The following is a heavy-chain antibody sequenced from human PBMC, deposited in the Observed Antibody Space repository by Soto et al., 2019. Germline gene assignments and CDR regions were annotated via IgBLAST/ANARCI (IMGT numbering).Heavy chain of an antibody. CDR2: INHSGST. CDR1: GGSFSGYY. J-gene: IGHJ4*02. V-gene: IGHV4-34*01. CDR3: ARGQNYDYVWGSYRPYYFGY. D-gene: IGHD3-16*02. Sequence: SETLSLTCAVYGGSFSGYYWSWIRQPPGKGLEWIGEINHSGSTNYNPSLKSRVTISVDTSKNQFSLKLSSVTAADTAVYYCARGQNYDYVWGSYRPYYFGYWGQGTLVTVSS.